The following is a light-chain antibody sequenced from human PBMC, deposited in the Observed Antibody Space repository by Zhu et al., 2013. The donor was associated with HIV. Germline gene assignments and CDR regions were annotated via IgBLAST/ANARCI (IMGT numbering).Light chain of an antibody. CDR1: TSDVGGYNY. J-gene: IGLJ2*01. Sequence: QSALTQPASVSGSPGQSITISCAGTTSDVGGYNYVSWYQQHPGEVPKLLIYDVSSRPSGVSLRFSGSKSGNTASLTISGLQTEDEADYYCCSYAGSSTLVFGGGTKLTVL. V-gene: IGLV2-14*03. CDR3: CSYAGSSTLV. CDR2: DVS.